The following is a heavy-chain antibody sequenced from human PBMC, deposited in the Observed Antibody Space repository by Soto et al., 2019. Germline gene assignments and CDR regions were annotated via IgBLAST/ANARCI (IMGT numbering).Heavy chain of an antibody. CDR1: GGSFSGFY. CDR3: AIIAIPCCFDR. D-gene: IGHD6-13*01. Sequence: QVPLQQWGAGLLKPSETLSLTCAVHGGSFSGFYGTWLRQPPGKGLAWLGEINHSGSSNYNPPLXRRVTMSLXTSRNQFSLSLNSVTAADRAVYYCAIIAIPCCFDRGGSGTLVTVSS. V-gene: IGHV4-34*01. CDR2: INHSGSS. J-gene: IGHJ2*01.